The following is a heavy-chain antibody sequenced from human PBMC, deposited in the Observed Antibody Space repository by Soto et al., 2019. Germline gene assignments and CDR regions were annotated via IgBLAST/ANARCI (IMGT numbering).Heavy chain of an antibody. CDR1: GFTFSSYS. CDR3: ARDQTLTYDILTGTFDY. D-gene: IGHD3-9*01. J-gene: IGHJ4*02. V-gene: IGHV3-48*02. Sequence: EVQLVESGGGLVQPGGSLRLSCAASGFTFSSYSMNWVRQAPGKGLEWVSYISSSSSTIYYADSVKGRFTISRDNAKNSLYLQMNSLRDGDTAVYYCARDQTLTYDILTGTFDYWGQGTLVTVSS. CDR2: ISSSSSTI.